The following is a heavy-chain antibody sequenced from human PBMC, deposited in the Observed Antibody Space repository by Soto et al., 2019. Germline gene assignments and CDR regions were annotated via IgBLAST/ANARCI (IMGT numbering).Heavy chain of an antibody. CDR2: IYYSGST. Sequence: SETLSLTCTVSGGSISSSNYYWGWIRQPPGKGLEWIGSIYYSGSTYYKPSLKNRVTISVDTSKNQFSLKLSSVTAADTSVFFFARVGWFGELFGWFDPWGQGTLVTVSS. CDR1: GGSISSSNYY. CDR3: ARVGWFGELFGWFDP. V-gene: IGHV4-39*01. J-gene: IGHJ5*02. D-gene: IGHD3-10*01.